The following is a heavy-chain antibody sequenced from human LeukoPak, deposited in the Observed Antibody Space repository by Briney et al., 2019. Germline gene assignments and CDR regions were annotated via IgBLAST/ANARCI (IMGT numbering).Heavy chain of an antibody. CDR2: IYYSGST. V-gene: IGHV4-31*03. D-gene: IGHD5-24*01. CDR3: ARGKIDGYNRFDY. J-gene: IGHJ4*02. Sequence: SQTLSLTCTVSGGSISSGGYYWSWLRQHPGKGLEWIGYIYYSGSTYYNPSLKSRVTISVDTSKNQFSLKLSSVTAADTAVYYCARGKIDGYNRFDYWGQGTLVTVSS. CDR1: GGSISSGGYY.